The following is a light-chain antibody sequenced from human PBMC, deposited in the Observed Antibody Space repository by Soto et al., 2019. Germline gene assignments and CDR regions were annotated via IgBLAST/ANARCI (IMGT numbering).Light chain of an antibody. Sequence: ETVLTQSPGSLSLSPGERATLSCRASQSVSSSYLAWYQQKPGQAPRLLIYGASSRATGIPDRFSGSGSGTDFTLTISRLEPEDFAVYYWQQYGSSPLTCGGGTKVEIK. CDR2: GAS. CDR1: QSVSSSY. CDR3: QQYGSSPLT. V-gene: IGKV3-20*01. J-gene: IGKJ4*01.